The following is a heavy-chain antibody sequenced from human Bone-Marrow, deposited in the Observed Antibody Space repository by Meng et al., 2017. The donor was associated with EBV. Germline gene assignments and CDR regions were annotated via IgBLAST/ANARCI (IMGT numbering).Heavy chain of an antibody. CDR1: GGPFGSYA. CDR2: LIPMVGAP. J-gene: IGHJ4*02. Sequence: QLTLLKRVREVKKPGAAVKVSLWPSGGPFGSYAVSWVRQAPGTGLGWMGGLIPMVGAPHYAQNFQRRVTILADASTSTHSMEFNRLSSEDTAMYYCASESGRGFTPDYWGQGTLVTVSS. D-gene: IGHD3-10*01. V-gene: IGHV1-69*01. CDR3: ASESGRGFTPDY.